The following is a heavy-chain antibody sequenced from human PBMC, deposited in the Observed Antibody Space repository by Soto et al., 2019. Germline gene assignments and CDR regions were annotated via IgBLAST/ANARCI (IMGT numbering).Heavy chain of an antibody. V-gene: IGHV3-23*01. CDR3: AKVRGEITGLTYYFDY. D-gene: IGHD1-20*01. CDR2: ISGSGGST. Sequence: EVQLLESGGGLVQPGGSLRLSCAASGFTFSSYAMSWVRQAPGKGLEWVSAISGSGGSTYYADSVKGRFTISRDNSKNTLYLQMNSLRAEDTAVYYCAKVRGEITGLTYYFDYWGQGTLVTVSS. J-gene: IGHJ4*02. CDR1: GFTFSSYA.